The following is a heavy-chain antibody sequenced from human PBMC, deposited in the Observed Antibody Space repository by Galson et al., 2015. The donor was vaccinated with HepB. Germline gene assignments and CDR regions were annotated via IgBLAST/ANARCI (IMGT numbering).Heavy chain of an antibody. J-gene: IGHJ5*02. CDR3: ARVVVGRLRGKWFDP. D-gene: IGHD4-17*01. V-gene: IGHV3-53*05. CDR2: SGGNT. Sequence: SGGNTYYTDSVKGRFTISRDNSKNTLYLQMNSLRAEDTAVYYCARVVVGRLRGKWFDPWGQGTLVTVSS.